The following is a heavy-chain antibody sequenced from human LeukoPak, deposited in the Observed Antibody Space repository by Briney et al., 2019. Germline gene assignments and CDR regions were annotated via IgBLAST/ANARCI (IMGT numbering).Heavy chain of an antibody. CDR3: AELGITMIGGV. CDR2: ISSSGSTI. CDR1: GFTFSSYE. D-gene: IGHD3-10*02. V-gene: IGHV3-48*03. J-gene: IGHJ6*04. Sequence: GGSLRLSCTASGFTFSSYEMNWVRQAPGKGLEWVSYISSSGSTIYCADSVKGRFTISRDNAKNSLYLQMNSLRAEDTAVYYCAELGITMIGGVWGKGTTVTISS.